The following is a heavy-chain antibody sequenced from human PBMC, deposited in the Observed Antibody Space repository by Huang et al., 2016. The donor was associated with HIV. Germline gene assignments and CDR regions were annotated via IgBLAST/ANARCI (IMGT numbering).Heavy chain of an antibody. J-gene: IGHJ4*02. CDR2: ISKTSGAT. CDR3: VRDSSSGLQLRY. D-gene: IGHD3-22*01. Sequence: EVQLVESGGGLAQPGGSLRLSCVASGYTFSTYSMKWVRQDPGNGLEWVSYISKTSGATSYAESVKGRFTVSRDNVKNSLYLQMNRLRVEDTAMYYCVRDSSSGLQLRYWGQGALVIVS. CDR1: GYTFSTYS. V-gene: IGHV3-48*01.